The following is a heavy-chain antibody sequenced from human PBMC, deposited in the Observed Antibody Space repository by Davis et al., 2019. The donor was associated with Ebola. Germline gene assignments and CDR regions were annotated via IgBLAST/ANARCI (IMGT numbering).Heavy chain of an antibody. V-gene: IGHV6-1*01. Sequence: HSHTLSLICAISGDSVPIGGWNWIRQSPSRGLEWLGRTYYNSKWYSDYEVSVKSRININPDTSKNQFSLQLNSVTPEDTALYYCARGWLRGGMDVWGEGTTVTVSS. CDR2: TYYNSKWYS. D-gene: IGHD5-18*01. CDR3: ARGWLRGGMDV. CDR1: GDSVPIGG. J-gene: IGHJ6*04.